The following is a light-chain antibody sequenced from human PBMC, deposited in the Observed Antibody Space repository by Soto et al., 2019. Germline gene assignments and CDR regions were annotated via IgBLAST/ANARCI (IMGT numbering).Light chain of an antibody. CDR1: SSDVGAYNY. CDR2: EVN. CDR3: SSYADSNSLHVV. V-gene: IGLV2-8*01. J-gene: IGLJ2*01. Sequence: QSALTQPPSASGSPGQSVTISCTGTSSDVGAYNYVSWYQQHPGKAPKLMIYEVNKRPSGVPDRFSGSKSGNTASLTVSGLQAEDEADYYCSSYADSNSLHVVFGGGTKLTVL.